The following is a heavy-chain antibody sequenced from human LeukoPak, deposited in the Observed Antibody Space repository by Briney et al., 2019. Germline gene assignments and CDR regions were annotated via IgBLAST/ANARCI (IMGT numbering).Heavy chain of an antibody. Sequence: SETLSLTCTVSGGSISSYYWSWIRQPPGKGLGWIGYIYYSGSTNYNPSLKSRVTISVDTSKNQFSLKLSSVTAADTAVYYCARMVVNGYFDYWGQGTLVTVSS. CDR2: IYYSGST. CDR1: GGSISSYY. J-gene: IGHJ4*02. D-gene: IGHD2-15*01. CDR3: ARMVVNGYFDY. V-gene: IGHV4-59*01.